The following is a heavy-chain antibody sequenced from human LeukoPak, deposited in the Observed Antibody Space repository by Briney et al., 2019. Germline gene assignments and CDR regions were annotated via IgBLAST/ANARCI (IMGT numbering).Heavy chain of an antibody. Sequence: GGSLRLSCAASGFTFSDYYMSWIRQAPGKGQEWVSYISSSGSTIYYADSVKGRFTISRDNAKNSLYLQMNSLRAEDTAVYYCARLYQQSKWKYYYYYMDVWGKGTAVTVSS. CDR2: ISSSGSTI. J-gene: IGHJ6*03. V-gene: IGHV3-11*04. CDR3: ARLYQQSKWKYYYYYMDV. CDR1: GFTFSDYY. D-gene: IGHD1-1*01.